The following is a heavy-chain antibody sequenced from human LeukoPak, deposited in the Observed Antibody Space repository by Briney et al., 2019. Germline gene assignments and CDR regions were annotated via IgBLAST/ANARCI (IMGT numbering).Heavy chain of an antibody. CDR1: GYTFTGYY. D-gene: IGHD2/OR15-2a*01. Sequence: ASVKVSCKASGYTFTGYYMHWVRQAPGQGLEWMGWINPNSGGTNYAQKFQGRVTMTRDTSISTACMELSRLRSDDTAVYYCARGEYSASWFDPWGQGTLVTVSS. J-gene: IGHJ5*02. V-gene: IGHV1-2*02. CDR2: INPNSGGT. CDR3: ARGEYSASWFDP.